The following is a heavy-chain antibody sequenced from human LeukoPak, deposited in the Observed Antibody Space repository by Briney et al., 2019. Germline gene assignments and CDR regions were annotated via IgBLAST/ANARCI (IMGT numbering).Heavy chain of an antibody. V-gene: IGHV4-61*01. J-gene: IGHJ6*03. CDR1: GGSISSSSYY. CDR2: IYYSGST. CDR3: ARTEYSSGWRVYYYYMDV. Sequence: PSETLSLTCTVSGGSISSSSYYWSWIRQPPGKGLEWIGYIYYSGSTNYNPSLKSRVTTSVDTSKNQFSLKLSSVTAADTAVYYCARTEYSSGWRVYYYYMDVWGKGTTVTVSS. D-gene: IGHD6-19*01.